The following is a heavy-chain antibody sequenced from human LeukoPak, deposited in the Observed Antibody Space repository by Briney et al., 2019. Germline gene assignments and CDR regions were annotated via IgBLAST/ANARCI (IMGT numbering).Heavy chain of an antibody. V-gene: IGHV3-48*02. CDR1: GFTFSSYS. D-gene: IGHD3-3*01. CDR3: ARDALKSRTYYDFWSGHDAFDI. Sequence: PGGSLRLSCAASGFTFSSYSMTWVRQAPGKGLEWVSYISSSSSTIYYADSVKGRFTISRDNAKNSLYLQMNSLRDEDTAVYYCARDALKSRTYYDFWSGHDAFDIWGQGTMVTVSS. CDR2: ISSSSSTI. J-gene: IGHJ3*02.